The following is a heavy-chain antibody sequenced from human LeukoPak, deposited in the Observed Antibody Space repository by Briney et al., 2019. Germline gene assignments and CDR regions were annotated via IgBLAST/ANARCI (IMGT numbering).Heavy chain of an antibody. CDR1: GFTFSNYA. CDR2: ITYRGGTT. V-gene: IGHV3-23*01. CDR3: AKSLIAIGAWSPFDY. D-gene: IGHD3-16*01. J-gene: IGHJ4*02. Sequence: GGSLRLSCAAPGFTFSNYAMSWVRRAPGKGLEWVSGITYRGGTTYYADSVKGRFTISRYNSKNTLYLQMNSLRAEDTAVYYCAKSLIAIGAWSPFDYWGQGTLVTVSS.